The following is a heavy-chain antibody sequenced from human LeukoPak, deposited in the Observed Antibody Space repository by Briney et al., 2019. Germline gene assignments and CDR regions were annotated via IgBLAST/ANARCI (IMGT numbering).Heavy chain of an antibody. CDR1: SGSIDRSY. V-gene: IGHV4-4*07. D-gene: IGHD3-3*01. J-gene: IGHJ2*01. CDR2: VYTSGSP. CDR3: ARAPRVRDFYFDL. Sequence: KSSETLSLTCTISSGSIDRSYWNWIRQSAGRGLEWIGRVYTSGSPNYNPFLKERVTVSLDTSRKQFSLTLTSLTAADTALYFCARAPRVRDFYFDLWGRGALVTVS.